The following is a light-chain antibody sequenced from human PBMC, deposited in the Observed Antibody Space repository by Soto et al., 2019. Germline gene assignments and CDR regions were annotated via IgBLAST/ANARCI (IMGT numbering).Light chain of an antibody. CDR2: EGS. J-gene: IGLJ1*01. CDR1: SSDVGSYNL. Sequence: LTQPASVSGSPGQSITISCTGTSSDVGSYNLVSWYQQHPGKATKLMIYEGSKRPSGVSNRFSGSKSGNTASLTISGLQAEDEADYYYCSYAGSSTIYVFGTGTKVTVL. CDR3: CSYAGSSTIYV. V-gene: IGLV2-23*01.